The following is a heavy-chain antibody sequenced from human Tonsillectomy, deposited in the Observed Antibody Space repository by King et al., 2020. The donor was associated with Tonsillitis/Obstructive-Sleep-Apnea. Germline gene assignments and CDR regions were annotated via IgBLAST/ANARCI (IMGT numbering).Heavy chain of an antibody. J-gene: IGHJ4*02. CDR1: GFSFSSYE. CDR3: ARGSRYYDFWTGSMNFDS. V-gene: IGHV3-48*03. CDR2: ISSSGSTI. Sequence: QLVQSGGGLVQPGGSLRLSCAASGFSFSSYEMNWVRQAPGKGLEWVSYISSSGSTIYYADSVKGRFTISRDNAKNSLYLQMNSLRAEDTAVYYCARGSRYYDFWTGSMNFDSWGQGTLVTVSS. D-gene: IGHD3-3*01.